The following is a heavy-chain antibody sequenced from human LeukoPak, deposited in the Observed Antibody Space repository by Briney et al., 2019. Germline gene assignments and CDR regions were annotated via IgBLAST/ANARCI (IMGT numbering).Heavy chain of an antibody. V-gene: IGHV3-43*01. CDR2: ISWDGGST. Sequence: GGSLRLSCAPSGFTFDDYTMHWVRQAPGKGLEWVSLISWDGGSTYYADSVKGRFTISRDNSKNSLYLQMNSLRTEDTALYYCAKEVFEWGYSYGYEYYYGMDVWGQGTTVTVSS. J-gene: IGHJ6*02. CDR1: GFTFDDYT. CDR3: AKEVFEWGYSYGYEYYYGMDV. D-gene: IGHD5-18*01.